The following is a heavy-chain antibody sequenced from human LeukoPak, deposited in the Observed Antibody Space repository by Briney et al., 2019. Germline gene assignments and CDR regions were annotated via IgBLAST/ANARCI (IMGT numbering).Heavy chain of an antibody. CDR3: AREHRAMLYSSSWYSPSFFDY. Sequence: GGSLRLSCAASGFTFSSYSMNWVRQAPGKGLEWVSSISSSSSYTYYADSVKGRFTISRDNAKNSLYLQMNSLRAEDTAVYYCAREHRAMLYSSSWYSPSFFDYWGQGTLVTVSS. V-gene: IGHV3-21*01. D-gene: IGHD6-13*01. J-gene: IGHJ4*02. CDR2: ISSSSSYT. CDR1: GFTFSSYS.